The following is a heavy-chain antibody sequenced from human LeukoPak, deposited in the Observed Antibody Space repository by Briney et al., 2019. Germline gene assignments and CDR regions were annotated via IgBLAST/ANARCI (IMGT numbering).Heavy chain of an antibody. CDR3: ARLDTSDDY. J-gene: IGHJ4*02. D-gene: IGHD5-18*01. CDR1: GFTFRNYE. Sequence: TGGSLRLSCAASGFTFRNYEMNWVRQAPGKGLEWVSYISTGGTTIYYADSVRGRFTISRDNAKNSLYLQMNGLRAEDTAVYYCARLDTSDDYWGQGTLVTVS. CDR2: ISTGGTTI. V-gene: IGHV3-48*03.